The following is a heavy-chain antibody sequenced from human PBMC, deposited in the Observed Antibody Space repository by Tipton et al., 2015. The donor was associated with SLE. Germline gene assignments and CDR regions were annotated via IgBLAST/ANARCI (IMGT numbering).Heavy chain of an antibody. D-gene: IGHD3-22*01. Sequence: TLSLTCTVSGGSISSYYWSWIRQPPGKGLEWIGSIYYSGSTYYNPSLKSRVTISVDTSKNQFSLKLSSVTAADTAVYYCARDEDYYYDSSGYFPYAFDIWGQGTMVTVSS. V-gene: IGHV4-59*05. J-gene: IGHJ3*02. CDR1: GGSISSYY. CDR3: ARDEDYYYDSSGYFPYAFDI. CDR2: IYYSGST.